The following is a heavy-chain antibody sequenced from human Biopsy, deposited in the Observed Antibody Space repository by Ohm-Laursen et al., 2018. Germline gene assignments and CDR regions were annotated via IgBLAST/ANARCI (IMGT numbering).Heavy chain of an antibody. CDR3: ARAGVGSDGTDSYYYGMDV. J-gene: IGHJ6*02. CDR2: ISPSGATT. Sequence: SMKVSCKASGNTFATYHIHWVRQAPGQGLEWMGVISPSGATTSFSQKFQGRITMTRDTSTGTVYMDLNSLGSEDTAVYYCARAGVGSDGTDSYYYGMDVWGPGTTVTVSS. V-gene: IGHV1-46*01. D-gene: IGHD5-24*01. CDR1: GNTFATYH.